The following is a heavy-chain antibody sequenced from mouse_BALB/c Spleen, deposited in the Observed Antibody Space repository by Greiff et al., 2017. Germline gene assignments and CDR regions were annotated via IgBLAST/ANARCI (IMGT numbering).Heavy chain of an antibody. D-gene: IGHD2-14*01. Sequence: VQLQQSGAELARPGASVKLSCKASGYTFTDYYINWVKQRTGQGLEWIGEIYPGSGNTYYNEKFKGKATLTADKSSSTAYMQLSSLTSEDSAVYFCARSSYRYDDAMDYWGQGTSVTVSS. J-gene: IGHJ4*01. V-gene: IGHV1-77*01. CDR1: GYTFTDYY. CDR3: ARSSYRYDDAMDY. CDR2: IYPGSGNT.